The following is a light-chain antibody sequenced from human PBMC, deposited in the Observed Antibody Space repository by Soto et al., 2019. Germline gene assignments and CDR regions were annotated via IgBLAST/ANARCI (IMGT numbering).Light chain of an antibody. V-gene: IGKV3-11*01. Sequence: EIVLRQSPATQSLTPGEGTTLSCRASQTVSSYLLWYQQKPGQAPRLLIYDASNRASGTPARFSCSGSETDFTHTSSSLDPEDIAFYYSQHRMNLPLNFGQGTRLEI. CDR2: DAS. J-gene: IGKJ5*01. CDR3: QHRMNLPLN. CDR1: QTVSSY.